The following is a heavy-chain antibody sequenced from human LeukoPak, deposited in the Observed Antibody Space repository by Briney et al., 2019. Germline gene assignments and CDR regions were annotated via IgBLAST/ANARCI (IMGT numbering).Heavy chain of an antibody. CDR3: ARRRDYFDY. J-gene: IGHJ4*02. Sequence: GGSLRLSCSASGFTFTNAWMSWVRQAPGKGLEWVATIRGDGNYKHYVDSVRGRFTMSRDNARGSLYLQMNSLRADDTAIYYCARRRDYFDYWGQGTLVTVSS. CDR1: GFTFTNAW. V-gene: IGHV3-7*03. CDR2: IRGDGNYK.